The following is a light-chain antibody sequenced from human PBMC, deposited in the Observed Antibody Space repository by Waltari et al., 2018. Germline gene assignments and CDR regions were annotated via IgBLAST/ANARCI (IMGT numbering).Light chain of an antibody. CDR1: QSVSSN. CDR3: QQYNNWPPYT. V-gene: IGKV3-15*01. J-gene: IGKJ2*01. CDR2: GAS. Sequence: EIVMTQAPATLPVSPRHRPCLSCRASQSVSSNLAWYQQKPGQAPRLLIYGASTRATGIPARFSGSGSGTEFTLTISSLQSEDFAVYYCQQYNNWPPYTFGQGTKLEIK.